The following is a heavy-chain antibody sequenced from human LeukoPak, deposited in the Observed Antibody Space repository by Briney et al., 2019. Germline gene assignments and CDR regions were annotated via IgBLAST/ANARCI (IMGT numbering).Heavy chain of an antibody. V-gene: IGHV3-23*01. D-gene: IGHD2-2*01. J-gene: IGHJ5*02. CDR1: GFTYSSHA. CDR2: ISGSGGNT. Sequence: GGSLRLSCAASGFTYSSHAMSWARQAPGKGLEWVSVISGSGGNTYYADSVKGRFTISRDNSKDTLFLQMNSLRAEDTAVYYCAKVTSWSFTWGQGTLVTVSS. CDR3: AKVTSWSFT.